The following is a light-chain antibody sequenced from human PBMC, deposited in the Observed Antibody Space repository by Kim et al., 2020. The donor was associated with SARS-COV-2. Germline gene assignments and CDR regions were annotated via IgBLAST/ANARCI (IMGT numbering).Light chain of an antibody. Sequence: ASGKTDRITCGGHNIGRKSVHWYQQKPGHAPVLVIYYDSDRPSGIPERFSRSTSGNTATLTSSSVEAGDEAHYYCQVWDSSSDQRVFGGGTQLTVL. V-gene: IGLV3-21*04. CDR1: NIGRKS. J-gene: IGLJ3*02. CDR2: YDS. CDR3: QVWDSSSDQRV.